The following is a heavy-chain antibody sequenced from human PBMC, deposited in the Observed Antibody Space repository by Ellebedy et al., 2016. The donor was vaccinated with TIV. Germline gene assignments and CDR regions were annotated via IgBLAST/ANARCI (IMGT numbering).Heavy chain of an antibody. J-gene: IGHJ4*02. CDR2: ISGSGDKT. V-gene: IGHV3-23*01. D-gene: IGHD2-8*01. CDR3: VRDNGWLAAY. CDR1: GFTFSSYG. Sequence: PGGSLRLSCAASGFTFSSYGMSWVRPAPGKGLDWVSGISGSGDKTYYADSVKGRFTISRDNSKSTMYLQMNSLRAEDTALYYCVRDNGWLAAYWGQGTQVTVSS.